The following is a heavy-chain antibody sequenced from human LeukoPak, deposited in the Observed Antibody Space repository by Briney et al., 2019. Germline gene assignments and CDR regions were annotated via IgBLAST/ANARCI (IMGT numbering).Heavy chain of an antibody. CDR3: ARVAAAVNYYYYYMDV. V-gene: IGHV4-59*01. D-gene: IGHD6-13*01. J-gene: IGHJ6*03. CDR1: GGSISSYY. CDR2: IYYSGST. Sequence: SETLSLACTVSGGSISSYYWSWIRQPPGKGLEWIGYIYYSGSTNYNPSLKSRVTISVDTSKNQFSLKLSSVTAADTAVYYCARVAAAVNYYYYYMDVWGKGTTVTISS.